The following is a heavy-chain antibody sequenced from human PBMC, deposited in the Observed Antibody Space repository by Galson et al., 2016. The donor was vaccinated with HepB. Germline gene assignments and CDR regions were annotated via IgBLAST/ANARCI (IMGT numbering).Heavy chain of an antibody. D-gene: IGHD1-26*01. V-gene: IGHV3-23*01. J-gene: IGHJ6*04. Sequence: SLRLSCAASGFTFSNYGMTWVRQAPGTGLEVLSSISRSGDSTDYADSVKGRFTISRDNSKNTLSLQMNSLTADDTAIYYCVQGSTAPAVWGKGTTVTVSP. CDR3: VQGSTAPAV. CDR2: ISRSGDST. CDR1: GFTFSNYG.